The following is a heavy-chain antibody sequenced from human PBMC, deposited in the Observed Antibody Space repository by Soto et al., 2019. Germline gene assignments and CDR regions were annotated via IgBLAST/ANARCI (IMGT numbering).Heavy chain of an antibody. CDR2: ISGSGGST. D-gene: IGHD4-17*01. CDR1: GFTFSSYA. CDR3: AKTKSDVRSYYYYYMDV. V-gene: IGHV3-23*01. J-gene: IGHJ6*03. Sequence: GGSLRLSCAASGFTFSSYAMSWVRQAPGKGLEWVSAISGSGGSTYYADSVKGRFTISRDNSKNTLYLQMNSLRAEDTAVYYCAKTKSDVRSYYYYYMDVWGKGTTVTVSS.